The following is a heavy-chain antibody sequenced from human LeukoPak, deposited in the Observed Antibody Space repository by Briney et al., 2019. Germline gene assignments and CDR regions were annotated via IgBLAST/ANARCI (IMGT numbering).Heavy chain of an antibody. CDR1: GFTFSSYA. J-gene: IGHJ4*02. Sequence: GGSLRLSCAASGFTFSSYAMHWVRQAPGKGLEWVADISYDGSNKYYADSVKGRFTISRDNSKYTLYLQMNSLRAEDTAVYYCARGKSAYDYGDYGLDYWGQGTLVTVSS. CDR2: ISYDGSNK. CDR3: ARGKSAYDYGDYGLDY. V-gene: IGHV3-30*04. D-gene: IGHD4-17*01.